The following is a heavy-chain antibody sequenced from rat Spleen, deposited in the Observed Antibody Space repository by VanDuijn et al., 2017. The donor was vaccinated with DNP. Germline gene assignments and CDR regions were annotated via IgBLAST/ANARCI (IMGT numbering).Heavy chain of an antibody. V-gene: IGHV3-1*01. CDR3: ARGNDDYYPNWYFDF. CDR2: INYSGNT. Sequence: EVQLQESGPGLLKPSQSLSLTCSVTGFSITSNYWAWIRKLPGNQMEWIGNINYSGNTGYSPSLKSRISITRDTSKNQFFLHLRSVTTEDTDTYYCARGNDDYYPNWYFDFWGPGTMVTVSS. CDR1: GFSITSNY. J-gene: IGHJ1*01. D-gene: IGHD1-12*03.